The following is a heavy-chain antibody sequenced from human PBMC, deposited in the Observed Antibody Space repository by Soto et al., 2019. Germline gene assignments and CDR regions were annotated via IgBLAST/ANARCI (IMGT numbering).Heavy chain of an antibody. CDR3: ARAREGYYYGSGSYDFDY. CDR2: ISSSSSYI. CDR1: GFTFSSYS. D-gene: IGHD3-10*01. V-gene: IGHV3-21*01. J-gene: IGHJ4*02. Sequence: EVQLVESGGGLVKPGGSLRLSCAASGFTFSSYSMNWVRQAPGKGLEWVSSISSSSSYIYYADSVKGRFTISRDNAKNSLYLQMNSLRAEDTAVYYCARAREGYYYGSGSYDFDYWGQGTLVTVSS.